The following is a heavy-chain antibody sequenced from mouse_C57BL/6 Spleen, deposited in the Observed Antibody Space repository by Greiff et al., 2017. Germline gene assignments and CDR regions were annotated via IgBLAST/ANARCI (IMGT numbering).Heavy chain of an antibody. V-gene: IGHV14-4*01. D-gene: IGHD3-3*01. CDR2: IDPENGDT. CDR1: GFNIKDDY. CDR3: TERGRGFDY. J-gene: IGHJ2*01. Sequence: VQLQQSGAELVRPGASVTLSCTASGFNIKDDYMHWVKQRPEQGLEWIGWIDPENGDTEYASKFQGKATITADTSSNTAYLQLSSLPSEDTAVYYCTERGRGFDYWGQGTTLTVAS.